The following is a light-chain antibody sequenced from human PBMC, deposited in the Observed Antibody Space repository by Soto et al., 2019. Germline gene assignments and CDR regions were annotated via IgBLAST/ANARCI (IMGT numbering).Light chain of an antibody. J-gene: IGLJ3*02. CDR3: QVWDSSSDHAV. CDR1: NIGSKS. Sequence: SYELTQPPSVSVAPGKTARITCGGNNIGSKSVHWYQQKAGQAPVLVIYYDSDRPSGIPERFSGSNSGNTATLTISRVEAGDEADYYCQVWDSSSDHAVFGGGTKLTVL. CDR2: YDS. V-gene: IGLV3-21*04.